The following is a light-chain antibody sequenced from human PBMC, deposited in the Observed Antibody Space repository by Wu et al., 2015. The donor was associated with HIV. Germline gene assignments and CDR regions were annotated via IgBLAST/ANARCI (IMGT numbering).Light chain of an antibody. CDR3: QQFGTSPYT. CDR2: GVS. V-gene: IGKV3-20*01. Sequence: ENVMTQSPAXLSVSPGERATLACRASESVGGDVAWYQQKPGQAPRLLVYGVSGRATGIPDRFSGSGSWTEYTLTITRLEPEDSAVYYCQQFGTSPYTFGQGTKLEIK. CDR1: ESVGGD. J-gene: IGKJ2*01.